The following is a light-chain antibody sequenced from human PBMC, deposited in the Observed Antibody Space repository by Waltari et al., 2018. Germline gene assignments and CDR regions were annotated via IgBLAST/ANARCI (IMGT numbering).Light chain of an antibody. Sequence: QSAMTQPRSVYGSPGQSVTISGPGTSSDVGGYNYVSWYQQHPGKAPKYMIYYVSERPSGVPDRFSGSKSGNTASLTISGLQAEDEADYYCCSYAGSNIFYVFGTGTKVTVL. CDR3: CSYAGSNIFYV. CDR1: SSDVGGYNY. V-gene: IGLV2-11*01. CDR2: YVS. J-gene: IGLJ1*01.